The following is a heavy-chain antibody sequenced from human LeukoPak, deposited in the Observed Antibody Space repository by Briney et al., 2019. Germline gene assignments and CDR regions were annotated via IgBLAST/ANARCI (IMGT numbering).Heavy chain of an antibody. CDR2: IKQDGSEK. CDR1: GFTFSSYW. Sequence: GGSLRLSCAASGFTFSSYWMSWVRQAPGKGLEWVANIKQDGSEKYYVDSVKGRFTISRDNAKNSLYLQMNSLRAEDTAVYYCATTLGYSSSWYPDYWGQGTLVTVSS. J-gene: IGHJ4*02. CDR3: ATTLGYSSSWYPDY. V-gene: IGHV3-7*01. D-gene: IGHD6-13*01.